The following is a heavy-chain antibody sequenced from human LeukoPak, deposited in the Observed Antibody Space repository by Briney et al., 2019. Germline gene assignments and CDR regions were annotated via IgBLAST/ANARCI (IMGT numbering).Heavy chain of an antibody. J-gene: IGHJ4*02. Sequence: SETLSLTCTVSGGSISSSSYYWSWIRQPAGKGLEWIGRIYTSGSTNYNPSLKSRVTMSVDTSKNQFSLKLSSVTAADTAVYYCARDHWGSGGFDYWGQGTLVTVSS. CDR2: IYTSGST. CDR3: ARDHWGSGGFDY. V-gene: IGHV4-61*02. CDR1: GGSISSSSYY. D-gene: IGHD7-27*01.